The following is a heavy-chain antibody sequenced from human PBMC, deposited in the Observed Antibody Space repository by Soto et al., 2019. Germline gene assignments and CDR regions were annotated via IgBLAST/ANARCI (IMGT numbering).Heavy chain of an antibody. CDR3: AHRRDWRGGSGSYYYPLYGMDV. J-gene: IGHJ6*02. Sequence: SGTLSPTSAVFGWTFGGYDWSWTRQPPGKGRGGTGEINHSGSTNYSPSLKSRLTITNDTSKNQVVLTMTNMNPVDTATYSGAHRRDWRGGSGSYYYPLYGMDVWGQGTTVTVSS. V-gene: IGHV4-34*08. CDR1: GWTFGGYD. CDR2: INHSGST. D-gene: IGHD3-10*01.